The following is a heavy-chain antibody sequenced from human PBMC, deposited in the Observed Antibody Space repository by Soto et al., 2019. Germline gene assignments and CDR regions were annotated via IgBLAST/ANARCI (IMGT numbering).Heavy chain of an antibody. CDR3: ARHTIVATDNYYYGMDV. Sequence: PGESLKISCKGSGYSFTSYWIGWVRQMPGKGLEWMGIIYPGDSDTRYSPSFQGQVTISADKSISTAYLQWSSLEASDTAMYYCARHTIVATDNYYYGMDVWGQGTTVTVSS. CDR1: GYSFTSYW. CDR2: IYPGDSDT. D-gene: IGHD5-12*01. J-gene: IGHJ6*02. V-gene: IGHV5-51*01.